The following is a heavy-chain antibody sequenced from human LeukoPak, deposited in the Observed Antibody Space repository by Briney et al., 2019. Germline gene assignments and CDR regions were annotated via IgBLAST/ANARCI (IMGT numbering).Heavy chain of an antibody. J-gene: IGHJ4*02. V-gene: IGHV3-23*01. D-gene: IGHD3-22*01. Sequence: PGGSLRLSYTASGFTFSSYAISWVRQAPGKGLEWVSTMTGRGDNTYYADSVKGRFTVSRDNSNNVLYLQMNSLRVEDTAVYYCANPDSSGFYFSVRFDFWGQGTLVTVSS. CDR3: ANPDSSGFYFSVRFDF. CDR1: GFTFSSYA. CDR2: MTGRGDNT.